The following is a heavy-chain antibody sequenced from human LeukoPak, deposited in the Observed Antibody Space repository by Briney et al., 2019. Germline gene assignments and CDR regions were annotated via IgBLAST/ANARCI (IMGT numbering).Heavy chain of an antibody. CDR2: IVVGSGNT. J-gene: IGHJ5*02. CDR3: AADQFGYYYGPGNYP. V-gene: IGHV1-58*01. CDR1: GFTFTISA. D-gene: IGHD3-10*01. Sequence: SSVKVSCKASGFTFTISAVQWVRQARGQRLEWIGWIVVGSGNTNYAQKFQERLTITRDMSTSTAYMELRSLRSEDPAVYHCAADQFGYYYGPGNYPWGQGTLVTVSS.